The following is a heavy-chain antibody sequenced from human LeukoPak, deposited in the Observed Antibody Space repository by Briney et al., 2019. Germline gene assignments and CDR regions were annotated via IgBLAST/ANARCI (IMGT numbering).Heavy chain of an antibody. D-gene: IGHD2-15*01. CDR3: AKSGTIYCSGGSCYSGHNWFDP. Sequence: GGSLRLSCAASGFTFSSYAMSWVRQAPGKGLEWVSAISGSGGSTYYADSVKGRFTISRDNSKNTLYLQMNSLRAEDTAVYYCAKSGTIYCSGGSCYSGHNWFDPWGQGTLVTVSS. V-gene: IGHV3-23*01. CDR2: ISGSGGST. J-gene: IGHJ5*02. CDR1: GFTFSSYA.